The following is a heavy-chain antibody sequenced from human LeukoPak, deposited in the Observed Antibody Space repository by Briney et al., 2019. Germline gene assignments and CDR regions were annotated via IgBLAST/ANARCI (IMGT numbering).Heavy chain of an antibody. CDR2: ISAYSGNT. CDR3: ARVPSQLVYYYYMDV. V-gene: IGHV1-18*01. Sequence: ASVKVSCKASGYTFTSYGNSWVRQAPGQGLEWMGWISAYSGNTNYAQKLQGRVTMTTDTSTSTAYMELRSLRSDDTAVYYCARVPSQLVYYYYMDVWGKGTTVTVSS. CDR1: GYTFTSYG. J-gene: IGHJ6*03. D-gene: IGHD6-6*01.